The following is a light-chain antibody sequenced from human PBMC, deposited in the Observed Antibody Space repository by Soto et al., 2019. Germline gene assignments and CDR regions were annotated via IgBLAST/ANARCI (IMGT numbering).Light chain of an antibody. V-gene: IGLV2-14*01. CDR1: SSDVGGYNS. CDR3: SSYTSSSTYV. Sequence: QSVLTQPASVSGSPGQSITISCTGTSSDVGGYNSVSWYQQHPGKAPKLVIYDVGNRPSGVSDRFSGSKSGNTASLTISGLQAEDEDEYYCSSYTSSSTYVFGAGTKVSVL. CDR2: DVG. J-gene: IGLJ1*01.